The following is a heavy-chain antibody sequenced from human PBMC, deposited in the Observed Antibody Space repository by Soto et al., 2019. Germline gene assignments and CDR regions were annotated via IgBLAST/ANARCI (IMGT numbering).Heavy chain of an antibody. CDR2: IFHSGST. CDR1: GDSISNFHW. D-gene: IGHD3-16*01. J-gene: IGHJ5*02. Sequence: VQLHESGPGLVKASGTLSLTCAVSGDSISNFHWWTWLRQPPGRGLEWIGEIFHSGSTTYNPSLKIRGTISAAKATSQVPLALESVLAADTAVYYCARDGGEWLQSGGGWFDPWGPGIRVIVSS. CDR3: ARDGGEWLQSGGGWFDP. V-gene: IGHV4-4*02.